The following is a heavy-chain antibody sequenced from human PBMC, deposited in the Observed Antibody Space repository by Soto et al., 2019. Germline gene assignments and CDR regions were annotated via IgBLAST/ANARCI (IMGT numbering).Heavy chain of an antibody. CDR2: INVGNGNT. D-gene: IGHD6-19*01. CDR1: GYTYISYS. J-gene: IGHJ5*02. CDR3: AREKWGSGSRWLDP. V-gene: IGHV1-3*05. Sequence: QVQVVQSGAEEKKPGASVKVSCKASGYTYISYSMHWVRQAPGQRLEWMGWINVGNGNTKYSQNFQGRVTINQDTFXSTAYMELSSLTSEDTAVYYCAREKWGSGSRWLDPWGQGTLVTVSS.